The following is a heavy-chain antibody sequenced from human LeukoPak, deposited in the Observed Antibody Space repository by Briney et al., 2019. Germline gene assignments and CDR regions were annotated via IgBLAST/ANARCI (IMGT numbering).Heavy chain of an antibody. CDR1: GFTFSSYW. Sequence: GGSLRLSCAASGFTFSSYWVHWVRQPPGKGLVLVSRINSDGSTTTYADSVKGRFTISRDNAQNTLYLQMNSLRAEDTAVYYCARGAQGYYYDYMDVWGKGTTVIVSS. CDR3: ARGAQGYYYDYMDV. V-gene: IGHV3-74*01. CDR2: INSDGSTT. J-gene: IGHJ6*03. D-gene: IGHD2-15*01.